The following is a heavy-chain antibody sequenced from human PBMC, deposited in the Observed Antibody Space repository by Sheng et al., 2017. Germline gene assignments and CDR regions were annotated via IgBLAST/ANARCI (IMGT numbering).Heavy chain of an antibody. CDR2: IYHSGST. CDR3: ARDKGYDILTGYYNWFDP. Sequence: QVQLQESGPGLVKPSETLSITCAVSGYSISSGYYWGWIRQPPGKGLEWIGSIYHSGSTYYNTSLKSRVTISVDTSKNQFSLKLSSVTAADTAVYYCARDKGYDILTGYYNWFDPWGQGTLVTVSS. CDR1: GYSISSGYY. D-gene: IGHD3-9*01. J-gene: IGHJ5*02. V-gene: IGHV4-38-2*02.